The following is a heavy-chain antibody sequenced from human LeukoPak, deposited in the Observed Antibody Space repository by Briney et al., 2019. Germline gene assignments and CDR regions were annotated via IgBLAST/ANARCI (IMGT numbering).Heavy chain of an antibody. J-gene: IGHJ3*02. D-gene: IGHD3-10*01. CDR1: GYSFTTYW. CDR3: ARQIGRVYGSGNHGAFDI. V-gene: IGHV5-51*01. CDR2: IYPGDSDT. Sequence: GESLKISCKGSGYSFTTYWIGWVRQMPGKGLEWMGIIYPGDSDTRYSPSFQGQVTISADKSISTAYLQWSSLKASDTAMYYCARQIGRVYGSGNHGAFDIWGQGTMVTVSS.